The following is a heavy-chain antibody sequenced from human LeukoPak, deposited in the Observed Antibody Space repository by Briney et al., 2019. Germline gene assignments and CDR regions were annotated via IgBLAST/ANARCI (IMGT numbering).Heavy chain of an antibody. CDR3: ARVMSGSSPFLDP. CDR1: GFTFDDYA. CDR2: ISWNSGNI. V-gene: IGHV3-9*01. J-gene: IGHJ5*02. Sequence: GGSLRPSCVASGFTFDDYAMHWVRQAPGKGLEWVSGISWNSGNIGYGDSVKGRFTISRDNAKNTLYLQMDSLRAEDTAFYHCARVMSGSSPFLDPWGQGTLVTVSS. D-gene: IGHD1-26*01.